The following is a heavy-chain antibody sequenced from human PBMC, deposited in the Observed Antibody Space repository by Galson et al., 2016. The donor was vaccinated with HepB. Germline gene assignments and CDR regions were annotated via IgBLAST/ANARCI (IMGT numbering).Heavy chain of an antibody. V-gene: IGHV3-23*01. Sequence: SLRLSCAASGFPFSNYVMTWVRQTPGKGLEWVSNIRSGGDTYYADSLKGRFTVSRDDSRNMLDLQMNGLRVDDTAVYSCAKGGGDTTGWYPLDSWGRGILVTVSS. J-gene: IGHJ4*02. CDR2: IRSGGDT. CDR3: AKGGGDTTGWYPLDS. D-gene: IGHD6-19*01. CDR1: GFPFSNYV.